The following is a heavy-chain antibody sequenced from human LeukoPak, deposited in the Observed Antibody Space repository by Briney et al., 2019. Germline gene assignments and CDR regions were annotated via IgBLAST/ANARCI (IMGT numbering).Heavy chain of an antibody. CDR2: INHSGST. D-gene: IGHD4-17*01. CDR1: GGSFSGYY. CDR3: ARGIESYGDYGY. J-gene: IGHJ4*02. Sequence: SETLSLTCAVYGGSFSGYYWSWVRQPPGKGLEWIGEINHSGSTNYNPSLKSRVTISVDTSKNQFSLKLSSVTAADTAIYYCARGIESYGDYGYWGRGILVTVSS. V-gene: IGHV4-34*01.